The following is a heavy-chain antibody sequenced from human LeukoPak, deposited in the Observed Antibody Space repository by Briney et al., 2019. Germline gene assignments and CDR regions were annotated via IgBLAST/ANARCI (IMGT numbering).Heavy chain of an antibody. CDR2: IKQDGREK. V-gene: IGHV3-7*01. D-gene: IGHD1-26*01. CDR1: GLTFSSYW. J-gene: IGHJ3*02. CDR3: ASGGGATRSGYAFDM. Sequence: PGGSLRLSCAVSGLTFSSYWMSWVRQAPGKGLEWVANIKQDGREKYYVDSVKGRFTISRDNAKNSLYLQMNSLRAEDTAVYYCASGGGATRSGYAFDMWGQGTLVTVSS.